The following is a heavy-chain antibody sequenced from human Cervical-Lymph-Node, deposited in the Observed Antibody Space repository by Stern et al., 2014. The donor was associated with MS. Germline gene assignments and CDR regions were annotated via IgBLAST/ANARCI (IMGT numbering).Heavy chain of an antibody. CDR2: ISYDGNHQ. Sequence: VQLVQSGGGVVQPGRSLRLSCAASGFTFSSYTMHWVRQAPGTGLEWVAVISYDGNHQFYTDSVKGRFTISRDNSKNTLYLQMNSLRAEDTAVYYCARSSSGYYPHFDYWGQGTLVTVFS. D-gene: IGHD3-22*01. J-gene: IGHJ4*02. CDR1: GFTFSSYT. CDR3: ARSSSGYYPHFDY. V-gene: IGHV3-30-3*01.